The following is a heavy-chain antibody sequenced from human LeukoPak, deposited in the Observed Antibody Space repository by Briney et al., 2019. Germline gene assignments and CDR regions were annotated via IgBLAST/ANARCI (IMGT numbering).Heavy chain of an antibody. J-gene: IGHJ4*03. Sequence: GSLRLSCSASGFTISTYGMSWVRQSPGKGLEWIAEINHRGDTNYNPSVKSRVSISVDTSKNQFSLKVTSLTAADTAVYYCARGPTISETGYFDYWDQGTLVTVSS. V-gene: IGHV4-34*01. CDR2: INHRGDT. CDR3: ARGPTISETGYFDY. D-gene: IGHD1-1*01. CDR1: GFTISTYG.